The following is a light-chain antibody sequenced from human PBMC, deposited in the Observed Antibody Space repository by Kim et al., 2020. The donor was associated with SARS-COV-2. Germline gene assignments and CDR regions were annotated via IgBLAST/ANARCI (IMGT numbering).Light chain of an antibody. J-gene: IGKJ2*01. Sequence: EIVLTQSPGTLSLSPGERATLSCRASRSVRVNYFSWNQQKPGQAPRLLIYGASSRATGITDRFSGSGSGTDFTLTISRLEPEDFEVYHSKQCGSSTYTCGKGNKLE. CDR1: RSVRVNY. CDR3: KQCGSSTYT. V-gene: IGKV3-20*01. CDR2: GAS.